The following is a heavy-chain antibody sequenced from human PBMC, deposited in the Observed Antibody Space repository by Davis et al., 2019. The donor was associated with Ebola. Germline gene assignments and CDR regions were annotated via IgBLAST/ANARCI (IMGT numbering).Heavy chain of an antibody. CDR3: ARETNSRLLYNWFDP. J-gene: IGHJ5*02. V-gene: IGHV3-48*02. Sequence: GESLKISCAASGFTFSSYSMNWVRQAPGKGLEWVSYISSSSSTIYYADSVKGRFTISRDNAKNSLYLKMNSLRDEDTAVYYCARETNSRLLYNWFDPWGQGTLVTVSS. CDR2: ISSSSSTI. CDR1: GFTFSSYS. D-gene: IGHD2-21*01.